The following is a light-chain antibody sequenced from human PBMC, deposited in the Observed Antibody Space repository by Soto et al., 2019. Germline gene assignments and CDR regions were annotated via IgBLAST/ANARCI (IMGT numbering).Light chain of an antibody. V-gene: IGLV2-14*03. CDR3: SSYTTSKTLAV. CDR1: SSDVGGYNY. J-gene: IGLJ2*01. Sequence: QSALTQPASVSGSPGQSITISCTGTSSDVGGYNYVSWYQQHPGKAPKLMIYDVSIRPSGVSNRFSGSKSGNTASLTISGLQAEDEAEYYCSSYTTSKTLAVFGGGTKVTVL. CDR2: DVS.